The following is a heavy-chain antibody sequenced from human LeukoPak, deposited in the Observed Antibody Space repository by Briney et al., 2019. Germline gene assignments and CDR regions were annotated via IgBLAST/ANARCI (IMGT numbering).Heavy chain of an antibody. CDR3: AAYYDFWSGPYYFDY. Sequence: PGVSLTLSCAASGFTFSSYAMSWIRQAPGKGLARVLAISGSGGSTYYADSVKGRFTISRDNSKNTLYLQMNSLRAEDTAVYYCAAYYDFWSGPYYFDYWGQGTLVTVSS. V-gene: IGHV3-23*01. CDR1: GFTFSSYA. J-gene: IGHJ4*02. D-gene: IGHD3-3*01. CDR2: ISGSGGST.